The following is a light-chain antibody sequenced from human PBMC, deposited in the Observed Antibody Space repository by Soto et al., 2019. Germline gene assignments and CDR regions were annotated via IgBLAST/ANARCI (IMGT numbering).Light chain of an antibody. J-gene: IGKJ2*01. Sequence: DIQMTQSPSTLSASVGDRVTITCRASQSISSWMAWYQQKPGKAPKLLIYDAYSLESGVPSRFSYSGYGKEFTLTISSLPPDDFATYYCKQYNRYLYTFAQETKLQIK. CDR3: KQYNRYLYT. CDR1: QSISSW. CDR2: DAY. V-gene: IGKV1-5*01.